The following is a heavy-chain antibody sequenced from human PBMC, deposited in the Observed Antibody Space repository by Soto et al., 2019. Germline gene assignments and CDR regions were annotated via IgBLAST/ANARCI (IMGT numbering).Heavy chain of an antibody. D-gene: IGHD3-3*01. J-gene: IGHJ4*02. Sequence: PGGSLRLSCAASGFTFSSYAMHWVRQAPGKGLDWVAVIWYDGNNKYYADSVQGRFIISRDNSKNTLNLQMNSLRAEDTAIYYCASAFDFWNDQDYWGQGTLVTVSS. CDR2: IWYDGNNK. CDR1: GFTFSSYA. V-gene: IGHV3-33*01. CDR3: ASAFDFWNDQDY.